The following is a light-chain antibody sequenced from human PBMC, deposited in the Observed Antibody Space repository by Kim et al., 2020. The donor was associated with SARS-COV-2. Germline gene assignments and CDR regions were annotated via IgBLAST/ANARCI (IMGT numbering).Light chain of an antibody. Sequence: QSVLTQPPSVSGAPGQRVTISCTGSSSNVGTNYGVHWYQHLPGTAPKLLISDNNNRPSGVPDRFSGSKSGTSASLAITWLQSEDEAYYYCQSYDTSLCGWVFGGGTQLTVL. CDR1: SSNVGTNYG. V-gene: IGLV1-40*01. J-gene: IGLJ3*02. CDR3: QSYDTSLCGWV. CDR2: DNN.